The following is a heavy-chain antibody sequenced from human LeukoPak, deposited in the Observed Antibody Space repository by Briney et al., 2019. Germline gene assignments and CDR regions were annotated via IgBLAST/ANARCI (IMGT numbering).Heavy chain of an antibody. Sequence: SETLSLTCTVSGGSISSSSYYWGWIRQPPGKGLEWIGSIYYSGSTYYNPSLKSRVTISVDTSKNQFSLKLSSVTAADTAVYYCARLFISAIAAAGTVDYWGQGTLVTVSS. J-gene: IGHJ4*02. CDR2: IYYSGST. D-gene: IGHD6-13*01. CDR1: GGSISSSSYY. CDR3: ARLFISAIAAAGTVDY. V-gene: IGHV4-39*01.